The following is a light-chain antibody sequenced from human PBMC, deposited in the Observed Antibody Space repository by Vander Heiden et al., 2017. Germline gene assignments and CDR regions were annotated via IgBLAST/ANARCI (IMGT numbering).Light chain of an antibody. Sequence: EIVMSQSPLSLPVTPGESASISCRSSQSLLHGNGYHYLDWYLQKPGQSPQLLIYLNSHRASGVPDRFSVTGSGTDFTLKIMRVDAEDVGLYYCSQALQSPRTFGGGTRLEIK. CDR2: LNS. CDR1: QSLLHGNGYHY. CDR3: SQALQSPRT. J-gene: IGKJ4*01. V-gene: IGKV2-28*01.